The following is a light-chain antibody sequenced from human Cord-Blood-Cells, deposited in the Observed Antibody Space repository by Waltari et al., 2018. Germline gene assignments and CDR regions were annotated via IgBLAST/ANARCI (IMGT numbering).Light chain of an antibody. J-gene: IGLJ2*01. Sequence: SYVLTQPPSVSVAPGKTARITCGGNTIGSKSVHWYQQKPGQPPVLVVYDDSDRPSGIPERFSGSNSGNTATLTIRRVEAGDEADYYCQVWDSSSDHPVVFGGGTKLTVL. CDR3: QVWDSSSDHPVV. CDR1: TIGSKS. V-gene: IGLV3-21*03. CDR2: DDS.